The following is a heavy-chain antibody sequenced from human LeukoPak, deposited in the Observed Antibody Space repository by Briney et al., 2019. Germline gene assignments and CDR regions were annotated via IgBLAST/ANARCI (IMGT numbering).Heavy chain of an antibody. J-gene: IGHJ4*02. Sequence: PGRSLRLSCAASGFTLSSYAMHWVRQAPGKGLEWVALISYDGSTRDYVGSEKGRFTTSRDNSINTLYLQMNSLRPEDTAVYYCARAPYSSGWYYFGYWGQGTLVTVSS. CDR1: GFTLSSYA. CDR2: ISYDGSTR. D-gene: IGHD6-19*01. V-gene: IGHV3-30*04. CDR3: ARAPYSSGWYYFGY.